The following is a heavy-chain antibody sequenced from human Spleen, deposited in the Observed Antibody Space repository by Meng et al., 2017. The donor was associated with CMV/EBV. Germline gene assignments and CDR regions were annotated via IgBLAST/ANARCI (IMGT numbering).Heavy chain of an antibody. CDR3: ARELCTSTSCYKAPGDY. CDR2: INPSGGST. D-gene: IGHD2-2*02. J-gene: IGHJ4*02. Sequence: ASVKVSCKASGYTFTSYYIHWARQAPGQGLEWMGIINPSGGSTNYAQKFQGRVTMTRDTSTSTVYMELSSLRSEDTAVYFCARELCTSTSCYKAPGDYWGQGTLVTVSS. CDR1: GYTFTSYY. V-gene: IGHV1-46*01.